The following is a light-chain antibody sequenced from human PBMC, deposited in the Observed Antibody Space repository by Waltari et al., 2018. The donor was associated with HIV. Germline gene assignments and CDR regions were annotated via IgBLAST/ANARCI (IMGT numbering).Light chain of an antibody. CDR2: DTE. Sequence: QSVLTQPPSVSAAPGQKVTISCSGNSSNIGNNLVNWDQQFPGPAPKLLIYDTEKVPSGSPERSSGSKPGTSATLGIPGLHTGDEAVYYCGTWDSSLSAGVFGGGTKVTVL. J-gene: IGLJ3*02. V-gene: IGLV1-51*01. CDR1: SSNIGNNL. CDR3: GTWDSSLSAGV.